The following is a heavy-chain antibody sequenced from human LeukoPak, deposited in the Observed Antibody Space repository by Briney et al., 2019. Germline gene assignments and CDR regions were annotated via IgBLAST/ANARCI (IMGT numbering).Heavy chain of an antibody. V-gene: IGHV4-31*03. CDR1: GGSISSGGYY. J-gene: IGHJ5*02. Sequence: SETLSLTCTVSGGSISSGGYYWSWIRQHPGKGLEWIVYIYYSGSTYYNPSLKSRVTISVDTSKNQFSLKLSSVTAADTAVYYCARAGPLWFGSGSNWFDPWGQGTLVTVSS. CDR2: IYYSGST. CDR3: ARAGPLWFGSGSNWFDP. D-gene: IGHD3-10*01.